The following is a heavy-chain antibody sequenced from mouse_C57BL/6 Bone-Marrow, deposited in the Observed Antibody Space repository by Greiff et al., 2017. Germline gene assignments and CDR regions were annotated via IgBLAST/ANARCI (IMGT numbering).Heavy chain of an antibody. Sequence: VQLQQPGAELVKPGASVKMSCKASGYTFTSYWITWVKQRPGQGLEGIGDIYPGSGSTNYNEKFKSKATLTVDTSSSTAYMQLSSLTSEDSAVYYCARVGIYDYDGTVWGTGTTVTVSS. CDR1: GYTFTSYW. J-gene: IGHJ1*03. CDR3: ARVGIYDYDGTV. CDR2: IYPGSGST. D-gene: IGHD2-4*01. V-gene: IGHV1-55*01.